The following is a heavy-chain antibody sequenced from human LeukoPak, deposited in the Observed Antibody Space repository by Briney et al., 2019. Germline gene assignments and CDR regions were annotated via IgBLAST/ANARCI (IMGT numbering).Heavy chain of an antibody. J-gene: IGHJ4*02. CDR1: GGTFSSYA. Sequence: SVKVSCKASGGTFSSYAISWVRQAPGQGLEWMGGIIPIFGTANYAQKFQGRVTITADESTSTAYMELSSLRSEDTAVYYCATEGYGGLTHFDYGGQGTLVTVSS. V-gene: IGHV1-69*13. CDR2: IIPIFGTA. CDR3: ATEGYGGLTHFDY. D-gene: IGHD1-26*01.